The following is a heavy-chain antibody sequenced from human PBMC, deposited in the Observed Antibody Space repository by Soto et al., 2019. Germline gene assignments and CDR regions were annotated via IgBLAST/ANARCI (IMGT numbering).Heavy chain of an antibody. CDR3: ARESYGDFAFDY. CDR1: GGSISSYY. CDR2: IYYSGST. V-gene: IGHV4-59*01. D-gene: IGHD4-17*01. J-gene: IGHJ4*02. Sequence: SETLSLTCTVSGGSISSYYWSRIRQPPGKGLEWIGYIYYSGSTNYNPSLKSRVTISVDTSKNQFSLKLSSVTAADTAVYYCARESYGDFAFDYWGQGTLVTVSS.